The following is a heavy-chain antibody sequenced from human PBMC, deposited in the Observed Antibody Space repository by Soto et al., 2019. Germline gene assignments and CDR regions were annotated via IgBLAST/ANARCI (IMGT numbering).Heavy chain of an antibody. V-gene: IGHV4-39*01. CDR2: IYYSGST. CDR1: GGSISSSSYY. D-gene: IGHD6-19*01. Sequence: SETLSLTCTVSGGSISSSSYYWGWIRQPPGKGLEWIGSIYYSGSTYYNPSLKSRVTISVDTSKNQFSLKLSSVTAADTAVYYCARHGGVAAPGGGNWFDPWGQGTLVTVSS. J-gene: IGHJ5*02. CDR3: ARHGGVAAPGGGNWFDP.